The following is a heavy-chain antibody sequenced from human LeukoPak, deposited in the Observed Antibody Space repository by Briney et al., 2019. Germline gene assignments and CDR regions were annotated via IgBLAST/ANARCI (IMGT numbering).Heavy chain of an antibody. Sequence: GGSLRLSCTASGFTVSRNYMSWVRQAPGKGLEWVSVIYSGGDTYYADSVKGRFTISRDISENTLYLQMDNLRAEDTAFYYCARSPPASPFDYWGQGIMVTVSS. V-gene: IGHV3-53*01. CDR3: ARSPPASPFDY. CDR2: IYSGGDT. J-gene: IGHJ4*02. D-gene: IGHD2-2*01. CDR1: GFTVSRNY.